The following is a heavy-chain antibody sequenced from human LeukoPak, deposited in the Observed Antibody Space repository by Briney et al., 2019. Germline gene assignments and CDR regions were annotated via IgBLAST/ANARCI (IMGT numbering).Heavy chain of an antibody. CDR1: GGSISSTSYY. V-gene: IGHV4-39*01. CDR3: ARHPQGSAFDI. J-gene: IGHJ3*02. CDR2: IYYSGTT. Sequence: SETLSLPCTVSGGSISSTSYYWGWIRQPPGKGLEWIGSIYYSGTTYYNPSLQSRVTISIDTAKNQFSLKLSSATAADTAVYYCARHPQGSAFDIWGQGTMVTVSS.